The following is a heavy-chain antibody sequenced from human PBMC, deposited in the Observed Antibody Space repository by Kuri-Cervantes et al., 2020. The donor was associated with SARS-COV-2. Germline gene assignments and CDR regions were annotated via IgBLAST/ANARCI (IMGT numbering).Heavy chain of an antibody. D-gene: IGHD3-3*01. Sequence: ASVKVSCKASGYTFTGYYVHWVRQAPGQGLEWMGWINPNSGGTSYALKFQGRVTMTRDTSISTAYMELSRLRSDDTAVYYCARDETTYYDFWSGYYASYWGQGTLVTVSS. CDR2: INPNSGGT. CDR3: ARDETTYYDFWSGYYASY. J-gene: IGHJ4*02. V-gene: IGHV1-2*02. CDR1: GYTFTGYY.